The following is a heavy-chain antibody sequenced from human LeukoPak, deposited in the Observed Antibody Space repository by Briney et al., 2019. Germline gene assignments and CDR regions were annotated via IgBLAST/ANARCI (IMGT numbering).Heavy chain of an antibody. CDR1: GYTFTDYY. D-gene: IGHD3-22*01. Sequence: GASVKVSCKASGYTFTDYYIHWVRQAPGQGLEWVGWINPNSGGTYYAQKFQGRVTMTRDTSISTAYMELSRLASDDTAVFYCVKIVRSGYYYYFDHWGQGTLVTVSS. CDR2: INPNSGGT. J-gene: IGHJ4*02. V-gene: IGHV1-2*02. CDR3: VKIVRSGYYYYFDH.